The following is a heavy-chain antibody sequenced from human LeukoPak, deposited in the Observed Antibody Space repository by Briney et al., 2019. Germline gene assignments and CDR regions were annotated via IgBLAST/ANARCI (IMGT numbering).Heavy chain of an antibody. D-gene: IGHD3-10*02. CDR2: ISYDGSNK. CDR3: AKDVMGSVRGVILDY. V-gene: IGHV3-30*18. J-gene: IGHJ4*02. CDR1: GFTFSSYG. Sequence: PGGSLRLSCAASGFTFSSYGVHWVRQAPGKGLEWVAVISYDGSNKYYADSVKGRFTISRDNSENTLYLQMNSLRAEDTAVYYCAKDVMGSVRGVILDYWGQGTLVTVSS.